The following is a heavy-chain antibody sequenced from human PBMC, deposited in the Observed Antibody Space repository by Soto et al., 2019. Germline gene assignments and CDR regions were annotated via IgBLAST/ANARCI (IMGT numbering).Heavy chain of an antibody. V-gene: IGHV1-69*06. CDR2: IIPISGAA. Sequence: QVQLVQSGAEVKKPGSSAKVSCKASGGTFSNYVVNWVRQAPGQGLEWMGRIIPISGAANYAQKFQARVTITADKSTSTSYMELSSLRSEDTAVYYCARDMTRTVVPYFDFWGQGTLVTVSS. CDR1: GGTFSNYV. D-gene: IGHD1-7*01. CDR3: ARDMTRTVVPYFDF. J-gene: IGHJ4*02.